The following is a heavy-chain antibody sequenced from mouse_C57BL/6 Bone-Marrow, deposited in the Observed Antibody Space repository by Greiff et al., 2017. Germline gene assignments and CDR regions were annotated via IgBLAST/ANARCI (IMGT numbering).Heavy chain of an antibody. CDR3: ARHEKTAQAYYAMDY. J-gene: IGHJ4*01. CDR1: GYTFTEYT. D-gene: IGHD3-2*02. V-gene: IGHV1-62-2*01. Sequence: VKLLESGAELVKPGASVKLSCKASGYTFTEYTIHWVKQRSGQGLEWIGWFYPGSGSIKYNEKFKDKATLTADKSSSTVYMELSRLTSEDSAVYFCARHEKTAQAYYAMDYWGQGTSVTVSS. CDR2: FYPGSGSI.